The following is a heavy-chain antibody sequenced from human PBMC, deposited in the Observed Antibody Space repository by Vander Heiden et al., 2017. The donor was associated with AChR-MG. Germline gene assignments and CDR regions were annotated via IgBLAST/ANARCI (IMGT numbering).Heavy chain of an antibody. D-gene: IGHD3-16*01. Sequence: EVQLLESGGGLVQPGGSLRLSCAAYGFTFSSSAMSWVRQAPGKGLEWVSGISNSGGTTFYADSVKGRFTISRDNSKNTLYLQMNRVRADDTAVYYCAKDGGIYSPYYFNYWGQGTLVTVSS. CDR3: AKDGGIYSPYYFNY. CDR1: GFTFSSSA. CDR2: ISNSGGTT. J-gene: IGHJ4*02. V-gene: IGHV3-23*01.